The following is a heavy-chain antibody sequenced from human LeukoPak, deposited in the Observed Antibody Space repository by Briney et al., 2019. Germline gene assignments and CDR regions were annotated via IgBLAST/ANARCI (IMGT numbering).Heavy chain of an antibody. V-gene: IGHV4-34*01. D-gene: IGHD1-20*01. CDR3: TTGGYNCNRPFDY. CDR1: GGSFSGYY. CDR2: INHSGST. J-gene: IGHJ4*02. Sequence: SETLSLTCAVYGGSFSGYYWSGIREPPGKGLEWSGEINHSGSTNYNPSLKRRVTISVDTSKNQFALKLSCVAGADKAGEYCTTGGYNCNRPFDYWGQGTLVTVSS.